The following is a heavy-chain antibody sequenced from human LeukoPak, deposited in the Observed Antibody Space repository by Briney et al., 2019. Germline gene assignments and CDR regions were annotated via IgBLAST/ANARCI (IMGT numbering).Heavy chain of an antibody. V-gene: IGHV3-20*01. CDR2: ILWNGDNT. CDR1: GFTLEAYG. D-gene: IGHD2-15*01. CDR3: ARRICNGGSCYLDY. J-gene: IGHJ4*02. Sequence: GGSLRLSCAASGFTLEAYGMSWVRQAPGKGLEWVSGILWNGDNTVYADSVKGRFTISRDNAKNSLYLQMNSLRAEDTALYHCARRICNGGSCYLDYWGQGTLVTVSS.